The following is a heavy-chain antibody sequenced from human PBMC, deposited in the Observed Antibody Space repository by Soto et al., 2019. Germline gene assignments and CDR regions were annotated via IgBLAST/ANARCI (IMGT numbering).Heavy chain of an antibody. CDR1: GFDFSSHG. Sequence: QVQLVEAGGGVVQPGRSLRLSCTVSGFDFSSHGYHWVRQAPGKGLGWVAVIWHDGSRKYYADSVKGRFTISRDDAKATLWLQMNSLRAEDTALYRWAGDDGLSHLRYLGEGSLVTVSP. D-gene: IGHD3-16*01. J-gene: IGHJ4*02. V-gene: IGHV3-33*01. CDR3: AGDDGLSHLRY. CDR2: IWHDGSRK.